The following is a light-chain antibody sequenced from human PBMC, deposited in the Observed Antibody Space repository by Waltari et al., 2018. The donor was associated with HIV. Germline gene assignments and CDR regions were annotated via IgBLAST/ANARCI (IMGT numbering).Light chain of an antibody. CDR3: AAWDGSLNGHVV. J-gene: IGLJ2*01. CDR2: SNN. CDR1: SSNIGSNT. Sequence: QSVLTQPPSASGTPGQRVTISCSGSSSNIGSNTVNWYQQLPGTAPKLLIYSNNQRPSGVPDLFSGSKSGTSASLAISGLQSEDEADYYCAAWDGSLNGHVVFGGGTKLTVL. V-gene: IGLV1-44*01.